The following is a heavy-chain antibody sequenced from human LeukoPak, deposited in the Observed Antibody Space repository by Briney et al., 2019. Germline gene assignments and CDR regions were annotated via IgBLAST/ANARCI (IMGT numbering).Heavy chain of an antibody. V-gene: IGHV3-21*01. CDR3: ARDPYSGGYGDYYYYYMDL. CDR2: ISSTGGTT. J-gene: IGHJ6*03. CDR1: GITFSSYG. Sequence: GGTLRLSCAASGITFSSYGMSWVRQAPGKGLEWVSSISSTGGTTYYADSVKGRFTISRDNAKNSLYLQMNSLRAEDTAVYYCARDPYSGGYGDYYYYYMDLWGQGTTVTISS. D-gene: IGHD1-26*01.